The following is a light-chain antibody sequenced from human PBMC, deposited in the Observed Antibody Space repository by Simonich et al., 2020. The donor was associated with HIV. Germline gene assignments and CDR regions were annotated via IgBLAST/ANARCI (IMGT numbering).Light chain of an antibody. J-gene: IGKJ3*01. CDR3: QQSYSTPFT. V-gene: IGKV1-39*01. CDR1: HNIKTY. Sequence: DIQMTQSPSSLSASIGDRVTITCRASHNIKTYLNWYQQKPGKAPNLLIYAASSLQSGVPSRFSGSGSGTDFTLTISSLQPEDFATYYCQQSYSTPFTFGPGTKVDIK. CDR2: AAS.